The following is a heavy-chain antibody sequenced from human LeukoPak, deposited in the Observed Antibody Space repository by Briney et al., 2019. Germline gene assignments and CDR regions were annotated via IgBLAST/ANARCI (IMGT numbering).Heavy chain of an antibody. CDR1: GYSFTSYC. CDR3: ARPIVDSYNSGWYWFDP. Sequence: GESLKISCKGSGYSFTSYCIGWVRQMPGKGLEWMGIFYPGDSDTRYSPSFQGQVTISADKSISTAYLQWSSLEASDTAMYYCARPIVDSYNSGWYWFDPWGQGTLVTVSS. D-gene: IGHD6-19*01. V-gene: IGHV5-51*01. J-gene: IGHJ5*02. CDR2: FYPGDSDT.